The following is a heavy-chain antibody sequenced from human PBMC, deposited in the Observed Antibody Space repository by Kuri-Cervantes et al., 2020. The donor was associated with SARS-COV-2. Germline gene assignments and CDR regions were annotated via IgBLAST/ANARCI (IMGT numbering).Heavy chain of an antibody. Sequence: GGSLRLSCAASGFTFSSYGMHWVRQAPGKGLEWVAVISYDGSNKYYADSVKGRFTISRDNSQNTLYLQMNTLRSEDTAVYYCVTDRLGVHDSWGQGTLVTVSS. J-gene: IGHJ4*02. V-gene: IGHV3-30*03. CDR2: ISYDGSNK. CDR1: GFTFSSYG. D-gene: IGHD2-8*01. CDR3: VTDRLGVHDS.